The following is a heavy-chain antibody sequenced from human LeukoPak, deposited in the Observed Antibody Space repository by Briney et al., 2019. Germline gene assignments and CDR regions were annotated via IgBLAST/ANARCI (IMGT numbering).Heavy chain of an antibody. CDR2: INHSGST. V-gene: IGHV4-34*01. J-gene: IGHJ3*02. CDR1: GGSISSYY. D-gene: IGHD1-1*01. CDR3: ARGVFWRLRAFDI. Sequence: SETLSHTCTVSGGSISSYYWSWIRQPPGKGLEWIGEINHSGSTNYNPSLKSRVTISVDTSKNQFSLKLSSVTAADTAVYYCARGVFWRLRAFDIWGQGTMVTVSS.